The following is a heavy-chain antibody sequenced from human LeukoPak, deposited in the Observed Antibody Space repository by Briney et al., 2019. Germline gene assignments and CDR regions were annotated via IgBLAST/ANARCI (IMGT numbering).Heavy chain of an antibody. V-gene: IGHV3-11*01. CDR3: ARWFATGRAFDI. CDR2: ISSSGGSK. Sequence: PGGSLRLSCAASTFTFSDYYMSWIRQAPGKGVEWVSHISSSGGSKYYADSVKGRFTISRDNAKNSLYLQMNSLRAEDTAVYYCARWFATGRAFDIWGQGTLVTVSS. D-gene: IGHD3-10*01. CDR1: TFTFSDYY. J-gene: IGHJ3*02.